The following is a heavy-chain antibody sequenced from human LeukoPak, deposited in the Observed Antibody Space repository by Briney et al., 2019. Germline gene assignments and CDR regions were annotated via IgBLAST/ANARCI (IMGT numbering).Heavy chain of an antibody. CDR3: ARDLGYSSDY. V-gene: IGHV3-66*01. J-gene: IGHJ4*02. CDR1: GFIVSSNY. D-gene: IGHD1-26*01. CDR2: IYNGGIT. Sequence: GGSLRLSCAVSGFIVSSNYMSWVRPAPGKGLEWVSVIYNGGITYADSVKGRFTISRDTSRNTVYLQMNSLRAEDTAVYYCARDLGYSSDYWGQGTLVTVSS.